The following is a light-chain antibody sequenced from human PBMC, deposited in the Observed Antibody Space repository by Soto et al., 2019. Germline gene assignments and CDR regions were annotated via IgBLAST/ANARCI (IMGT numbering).Light chain of an antibody. Sequence: DIQMTQSPSSLSTSVGDRVTITCRASQSISNYLNWYQQKPGKAPKLLIYAASSLQSGVPSRFSGSGSGTHFTLNISSLQPEDFAPYYCQQSYSTPRTFAQGTRLEI. J-gene: IGKJ5*01. CDR2: AAS. CDR3: QQSYSTPRT. CDR1: QSISNY. V-gene: IGKV1-39*01.